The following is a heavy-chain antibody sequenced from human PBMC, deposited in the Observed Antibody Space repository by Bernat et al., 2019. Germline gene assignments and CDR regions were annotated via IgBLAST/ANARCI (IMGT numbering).Heavy chain of an antibody. CDR2: IWYDGSNK. J-gene: IGHJ4*02. CDR1: GFTFSSYA. Sequence: QVQLVESGGGVVQPGRSLRLSCAASGFTFSSYAMHWVRQAPGKGLEWVAVIWYDGSNKYYADSVKGRFTISRDNSKNTLYLQMNSLRAEDTAVYYCARGWACSGGSCYPFDYWGQGTLVTVSS. CDR3: ARGWACSGGSCYPFDY. D-gene: IGHD2-15*01. V-gene: IGHV3-33*08.